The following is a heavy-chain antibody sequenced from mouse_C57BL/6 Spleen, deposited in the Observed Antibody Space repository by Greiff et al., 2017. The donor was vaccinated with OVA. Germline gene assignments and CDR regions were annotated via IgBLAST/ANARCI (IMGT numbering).Heavy chain of an antibody. CDR3: ARYYGIDYYAMDY. Sequence: EVQLQESGPGLVKPSQSLSLTCSVTGYSITSGYYWNWIRQFPGNKLEWMGYISYDGSNNYNPSLKNRISITRDTSKNQFFLKLNSVTTEDTATYYCARYYGIDYYAMDYWGQGTSVTVSS. CDR2: ISYDGSN. CDR1: GYSITSGYY. D-gene: IGHD1-1*01. J-gene: IGHJ4*01. V-gene: IGHV3-6*01.